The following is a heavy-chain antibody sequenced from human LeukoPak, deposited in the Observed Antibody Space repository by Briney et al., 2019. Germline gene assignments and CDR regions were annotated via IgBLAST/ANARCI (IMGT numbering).Heavy chain of an antibody. D-gene: IGHD3-22*01. Sequence: PRGSLRLSCAASGLTFSSFAMTWVRQAPGKGLEWVSGISGSGSTTYYADSVKGRFTISRDNSKNTLYLQMNSLRVEDTAIYYCAKGGRWDYYDSSHWGQGTMVTVSS. CDR3: AKGGRWDYYDSSH. CDR2: ISGSGSTT. J-gene: IGHJ3*01. CDR1: GLTFSSFA. V-gene: IGHV3-23*01.